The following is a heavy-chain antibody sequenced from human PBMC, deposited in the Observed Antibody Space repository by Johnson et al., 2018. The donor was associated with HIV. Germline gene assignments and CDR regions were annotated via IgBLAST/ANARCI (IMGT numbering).Heavy chain of an antibody. CDR3: AKGILQWYHLGDAFDI. CDR1: GFTFSSYA. V-gene: IGHV3-30-3*01. D-gene: IGHD2-2*01. J-gene: IGHJ3*02. Sequence: QVQLVESGGGVVQPGRSLRLSCAASGFTFSSYAMHWVRQAPGKGLEWVAVISYDGSNKYYADSVKGRFTFSRDNSKNTLYLQMNSLRAEDTAVYNCAKGILQWYHLGDAFDIWGQGTMVTVSS. CDR2: ISYDGSNK.